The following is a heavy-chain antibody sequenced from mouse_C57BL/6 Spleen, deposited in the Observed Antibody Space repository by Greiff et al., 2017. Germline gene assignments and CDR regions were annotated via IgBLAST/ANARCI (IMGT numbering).Heavy chain of an antibody. CDR1: GFTFTDYY. Sequence: EVQLVESGGGLVQPGGSLSLSCAASGFTFTDYYMSWVRQPPGKALEWLGFIRNKANGYTSEYSASVKGRFTISRDNSHSILYLQMNALRAEDSATYYCARIWSYAMDYWGQGTSVTVSS. V-gene: IGHV7-3*01. CDR2: IRNKANGYTS. J-gene: IGHJ4*01. CDR3: ARIWSYAMDY.